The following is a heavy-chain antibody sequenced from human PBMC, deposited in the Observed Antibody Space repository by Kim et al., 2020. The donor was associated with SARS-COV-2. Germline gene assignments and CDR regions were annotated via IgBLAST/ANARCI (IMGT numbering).Heavy chain of an antibody. CDR2: THDSGST. Sequence: SETLSLTCTVSGDSISSYYWSWIRQPPGKGLEWIGYTHDSGSTKYNPSLKSRVTLSVDTSRNQFSLTLSSVPAADTAVYYCARGGWSLDYWGQGTLVPASS. CDR1: GDSISSYY. D-gene: IGHD6-19*01. CDR3: ARGGWSLDY. J-gene: IGHJ4*02. V-gene: IGHV4-59*01.